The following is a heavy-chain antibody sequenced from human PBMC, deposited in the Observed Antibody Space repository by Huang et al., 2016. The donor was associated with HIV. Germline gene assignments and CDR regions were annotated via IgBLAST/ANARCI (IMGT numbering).Heavy chain of an antibody. CDR2: ISNDGSNN. D-gene: IGHD5-18*01. V-gene: IGHV3-30-3*01. Sequence: QVQLVESGGGVVQPGRSLRLSCAASGFPFNTHAMHWVRQAPGKGLDWVAVISNDGSNNYYADSVKGRCTISRDSSKSTLFLHMTSLRTEDTAVYYCARAKDTWDAYDIWGQGTMVIVSS. CDR1: GFPFNTHA. J-gene: IGHJ3*02. CDR3: ARAKDTWDAYDI.